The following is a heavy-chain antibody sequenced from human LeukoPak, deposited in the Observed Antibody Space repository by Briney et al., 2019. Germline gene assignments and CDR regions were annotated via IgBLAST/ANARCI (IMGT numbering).Heavy chain of an antibody. CDR1: GFTFSSYA. D-gene: IGHD3-10*01. Sequence: GGSLRLSCAASGFTFSSYAMSWVRQAPGKGLEWVSAISGSGGSTYYADSVKGRFTISRDNSKNTLYLQMNSLRAEDTAVYYCAKPHLRGVIISYFDYWGQGTLVTVSS. CDR2: ISGSGGST. J-gene: IGHJ4*02. V-gene: IGHV3-23*01. CDR3: AKPHLRGVIISYFDY.